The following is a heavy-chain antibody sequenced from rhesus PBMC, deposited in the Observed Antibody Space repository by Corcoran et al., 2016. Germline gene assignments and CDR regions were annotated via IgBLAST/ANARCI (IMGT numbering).Heavy chain of an antibody. CDR1: GASITSAYD. D-gene: IGHD6-25*01. V-gene: IGHV4S7*01. Sequence: QVQLQESGPAVVKPSETLSLTCTVSGASITSAYDGTWIRQSPGKGLEWMGYIHGSSGTTNYNSSLESRVTISKDTSKNQFSLKLNSMTTADTAVYFCARRRYSGSWRGFDYWGQGVLVTVSS. CDR2: IHGSSGTT. J-gene: IGHJ4*01. CDR3: ARRRYSGSWRGFDY.